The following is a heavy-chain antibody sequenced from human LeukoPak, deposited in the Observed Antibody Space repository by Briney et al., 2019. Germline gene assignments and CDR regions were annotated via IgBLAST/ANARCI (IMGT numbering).Heavy chain of an antibody. V-gene: IGHV3-48*02. D-gene: IGHD3-16*01. CDR1: GFTFNTYS. CDR2: ISGGSVTI. CDR3: ARGLAFDL. J-gene: IGHJ3*01. Sequence: GGSLRPSCAASGFTFNTYSMNWVRQAPGKGLEWVSYISGGSVTIYYADSVKGRFTITRDNAENSLFLQMNSLRDEDTAVYYCARGLAFDLWGQGTVVSVSS.